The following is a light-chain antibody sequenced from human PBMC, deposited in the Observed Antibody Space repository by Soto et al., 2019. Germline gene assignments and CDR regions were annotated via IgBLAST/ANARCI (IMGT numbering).Light chain of an antibody. Sequence: QAVVTQPASVSGSPGQSITISCTGTSSDVGGYKYVSWYQQHPGKAPKLMIYGVSNRPSGVSNRFSGSKSGNTASLTISGLQAEDEADYYCSSYTSGSTLFGGGTKLTVL. CDR3: SSYTSGSTL. J-gene: IGLJ3*02. V-gene: IGLV2-14*01. CDR1: SSDVGGYKY. CDR2: GVS.